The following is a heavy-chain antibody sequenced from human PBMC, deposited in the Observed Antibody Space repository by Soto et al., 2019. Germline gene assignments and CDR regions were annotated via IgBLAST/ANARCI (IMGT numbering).Heavy chain of an antibody. CDR1: WFSLSSNGLG. Sequence: SGPTLVNPTQTLTLTCNFSWFSLSSNGLGVGWIRQAPGKALEWLAFIYWDDDKRYSPSLKSRLSIIKDTSINQVFLIMTTVDPVDSATYYCAHRSPYRGSRNSGWFDSWG. CDR3: AHRSPYRGSRNSGWFDS. CDR2: IYWDDDK. J-gene: IGHJ5*01. V-gene: IGHV2-5*02. D-gene: IGHD1-26*01.